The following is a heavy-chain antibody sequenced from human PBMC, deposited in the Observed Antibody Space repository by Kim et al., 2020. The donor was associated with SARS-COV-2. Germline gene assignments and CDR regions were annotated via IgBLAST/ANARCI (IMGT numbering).Heavy chain of an antibody. D-gene: IGHD7-27*01. Sequence: GGSLRLSCAPSGFSVSSSSMHWVRQAPGKGLEWVSLILCDGSTLYSAASKNGLSIISDNNKKTTQFQLMSSRGADAAALFYCARDSCARRGDLSDFYF. J-gene: IGHJ4*01. CDR3: ARDSCARRGDLSDFYF. CDR2: ILCDGSTL. CDR1: GFSVSSSS. V-gene: IGHV3-30-3*01.